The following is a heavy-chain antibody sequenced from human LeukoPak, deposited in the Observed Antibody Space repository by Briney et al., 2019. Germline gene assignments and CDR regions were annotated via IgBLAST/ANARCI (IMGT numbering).Heavy chain of an antibody. CDR3: ARVGRDGDYGSYFDY. CDR2: IRYDGSNK. CDR1: GFTVSSYG. D-gene: IGHD4-17*01. V-gene: IGHV3-30*02. J-gene: IGHJ4*02. Sequence: GGSLRLSCAASGFTVSSYGMHWVRQAPGKGLEWEAFIRYDGSNKYYADSVKGRFTISRDNSKNTLYLQMNSLRAEDTAVYYCARVGRDGDYGSYFDYWGQGTLVTVSS.